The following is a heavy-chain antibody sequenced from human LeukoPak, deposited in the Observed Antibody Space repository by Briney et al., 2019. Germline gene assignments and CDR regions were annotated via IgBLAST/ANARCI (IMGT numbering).Heavy chain of an antibody. CDR1: GGTFSSYA. D-gene: IGHD3/OR15-3a*01. Sequence: ASVKVSCKASGGTFSSYAISWVRQAPGQGLEWMGGIIPIFGTANYAQKFQGRVTITADKSTSTAYMELSSLRSEDTAVYYCARASSRTGYSQYYFDYWGQGTLVTVSS. CDR3: ARASSRTGYSQYYFDY. CDR2: IIPIFGTA. V-gene: IGHV1-69*06. J-gene: IGHJ4*02.